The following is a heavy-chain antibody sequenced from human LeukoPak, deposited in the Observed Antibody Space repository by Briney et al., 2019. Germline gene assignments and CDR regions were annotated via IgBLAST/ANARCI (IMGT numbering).Heavy chain of an antibody. J-gene: IGHJ4*02. CDR3: ARLVVPEAFDFGS. V-gene: IGHV4-59*08. CDR2: IHHSGSA. CDR1: SGSITTYY. Sequence: PSETLSLTCSVSSGSITTYYWNWIRQAPGKEPKGMGYIHHSGSANYNPSLKRRVTLSIGTSKDQFFLRLTSVTAADTAVYYCARLVVPEAFDFGSWGQGTLVTVSS. D-gene: IGHD2-2*01.